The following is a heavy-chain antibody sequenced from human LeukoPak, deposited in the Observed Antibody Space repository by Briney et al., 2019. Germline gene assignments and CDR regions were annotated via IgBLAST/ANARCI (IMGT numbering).Heavy chain of an antibody. CDR1: GFNFNRYA. D-gene: IGHD1-1*01. V-gene: IGHV3-23*01. Sequence: GGSLRLSCAASGFNFNRYAMNWVRQAPGKGLEWVSAISGSGDNIYYADSVKGRFTMSRDNSKNTLYLQMNSLRAEDTAVYYCARAEGTYLVDYWGQGTLVTVSS. J-gene: IGHJ4*02. CDR2: ISGSGDNI. CDR3: ARAEGTYLVDY.